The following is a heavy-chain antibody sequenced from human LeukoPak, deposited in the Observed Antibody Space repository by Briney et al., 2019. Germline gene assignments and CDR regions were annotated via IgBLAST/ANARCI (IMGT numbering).Heavy chain of an antibody. CDR1: GYTFTNYW. Sequence: GESLKISCKVAGYTFTNYWIGWVRQMPGKGLEWVGIIYLRDSDARYRPSFQDQVTISADKSTRTAYLQWSSLKASDSAMYYCATTLTNYCSSTSCYADHWGQGTLVTVSS. CDR2: IYLRDSDA. CDR3: ATTLTNYCSSTSCYADH. D-gene: IGHD2-2*01. V-gene: IGHV5-51*01. J-gene: IGHJ4*01.